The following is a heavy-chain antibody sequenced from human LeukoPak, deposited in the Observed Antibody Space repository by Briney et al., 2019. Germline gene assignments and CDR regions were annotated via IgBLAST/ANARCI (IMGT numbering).Heavy chain of an antibody. CDR1: GFTFSSYA. CDR2: TSGIGGST. Sequence: GESLRLSWAASGFTFSSYAMSWVRQAPGKGLGWVSATSGIGGSTYYADSVKGRFTISRDNSKNTLYLQMNSLRAEDTAVYYCAKDRRYISGWYSRDAFDIWGQGTMVTVSS. CDR3: AKDRRYISGWYSRDAFDI. V-gene: IGHV3-23*01. D-gene: IGHD6-19*01. J-gene: IGHJ3*02.